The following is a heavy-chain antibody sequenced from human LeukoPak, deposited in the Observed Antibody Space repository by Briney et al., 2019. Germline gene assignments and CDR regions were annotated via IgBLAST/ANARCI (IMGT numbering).Heavy chain of an antibody. CDR1: GFTFSSYW. D-gene: IGHD4-23*01. Sequence: GGSLRLSCAASGFTFSSYWMSWVRQAPGKGLEWVANIKQDGSEKYYVDSVKGRFTISRDNAKNSLYLQMNSLRAEDTALYYCAKDKQRWSGYFDLWGCGTLVTVSS. CDR2: IKQDGSEK. CDR3: AKDKQRWSGYFDL. J-gene: IGHJ2*01. V-gene: IGHV3-7*03.